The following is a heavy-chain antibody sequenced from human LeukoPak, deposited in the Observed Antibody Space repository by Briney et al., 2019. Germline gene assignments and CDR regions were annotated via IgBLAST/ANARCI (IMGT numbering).Heavy chain of an antibody. Sequence: SETLSLTCTVSGDSISSSKYYWGWIRQPPGKGLEWIGSIYYSGSTYYNPSLKSRVTISVDTSKNQFSLRLSSVTAADTAVYYCARESSYSGSRYYFDYWGQGTLVTVSS. J-gene: IGHJ4*02. D-gene: IGHD1-26*01. V-gene: IGHV4-39*07. CDR2: IYYSGST. CDR1: GDSISSSKYY. CDR3: ARESSYSGSRYYFDY.